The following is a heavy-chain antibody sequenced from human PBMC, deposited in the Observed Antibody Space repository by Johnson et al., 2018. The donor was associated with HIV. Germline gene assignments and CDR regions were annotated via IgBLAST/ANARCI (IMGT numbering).Heavy chain of an antibody. CDR1: GFTFGSYG. V-gene: IGHV3-30*03. J-gene: IGHJ3*02. Sequence: QVQLVESGGGVVQPGRSLRLSCAASGFTFGSYGIHWVRQAPGKGLEWVAVISYDGSNIYYADSVKGRFTISSDNSKNTLYLQMNSLRAEDTAVYYCATEARGVHGTLRFLEWSDGFDIWGQGTMVTVSS. CDR3: ATEARGVHGTLRFLEWSDGFDI. D-gene: IGHD3-3*01. CDR2: ISYDGSNI.